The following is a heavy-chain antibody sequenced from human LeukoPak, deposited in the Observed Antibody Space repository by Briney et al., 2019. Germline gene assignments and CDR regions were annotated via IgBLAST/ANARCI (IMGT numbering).Heavy chain of an antibody. Sequence: PGRSLRLSCAASGFTFSNYGMHWVRQVPGKGLEWVAAIWFDGIRKYYADSVKGRLTTSRDNSKNTLYLQMNSLRAEDTAVYYCARDLEDSSPFGAFDMWGQGTMVTVSS. CDR1: GFTFSNYG. CDR3: ARDLEDSSPFGAFDM. J-gene: IGHJ3*02. V-gene: IGHV3-33*01. CDR2: IWFDGIRK. D-gene: IGHD3-22*01.